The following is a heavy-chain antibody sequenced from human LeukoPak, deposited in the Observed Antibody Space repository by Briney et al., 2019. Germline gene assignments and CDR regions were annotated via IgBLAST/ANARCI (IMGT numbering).Heavy chain of an antibody. CDR1: GYSFTSYW. CDR3: ARRFHTAMTLSPFDY. CDR2: IYPGDSDT. D-gene: IGHD5-18*01. V-gene: IGHV5-51*01. J-gene: IGHJ4*02. Sequence: GASLQISCKGSGYSFTSYWIGWVRQLPGKGLEWMGIIYPGDSDTRYSPSFQGQVTISADKSISTAYLQWSSLKASDTAMYYCARRFHTAMTLSPFDYWGQGTLVTVPS.